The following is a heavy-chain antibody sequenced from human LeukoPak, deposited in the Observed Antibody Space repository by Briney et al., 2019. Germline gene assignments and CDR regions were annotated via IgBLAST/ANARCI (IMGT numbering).Heavy chain of an antibody. CDR3: ARAPSEVGGYYPEYFRH. D-gene: IGHD3-22*01. Sequence: GGSLTLSCEASGLTFSMYCMHWVRQAPEKGLVWVSRIKSDGKKNYADSVKGGFAISRDNAKNTVSLQMDSLRAEDTGVYYCARAPSEVGGYYPEYFRHWGQGTLVTVSS. CDR1: GLTFSMYC. V-gene: IGHV3-74*01. CDR2: IKSDGKK. J-gene: IGHJ1*01.